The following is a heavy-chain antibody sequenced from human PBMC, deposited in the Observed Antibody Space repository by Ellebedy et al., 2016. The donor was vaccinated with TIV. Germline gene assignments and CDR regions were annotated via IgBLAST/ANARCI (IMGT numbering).Heavy chain of an antibody. CDR3: ARGDIPPYYFDY. CDR1: GGTFSSYA. D-gene: IGHD2-21*01. Sequence: SVKVSCXASGGTFSSYAISWVRQAPGQGLEWMGGIIPIFGTANYAQKFQGRVTITADESTSTAYMELSSLRSEDTAVYYCARGDIPPYYFDYWGQGTLVTVSS. J-gene: IGHJ4*02. V-gene: IGHV1-69*13. CDR2: IIPIFGTA.